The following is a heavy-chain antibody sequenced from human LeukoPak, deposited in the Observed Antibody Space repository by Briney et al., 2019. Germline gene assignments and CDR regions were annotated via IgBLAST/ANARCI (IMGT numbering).Heavy chain of an antibody. D-gene: IGHD6-13*01. J-gene: IGHJ4*02. CDR1: GFTFSSYA. Sequence: GGSLRLSCAASGFTFSSYAMSWVRQAPGKGLEWDSAISGSGGSTYYADSVKGRFTISRDNSKNTLYLQMNSLRAEDTAVYYCARLRAGFFDYWGQGTLVTVSS. V-gene: IGHV3-23*01. CDR2: ISGSGGST. CDR3: ARLRAGFFDY.